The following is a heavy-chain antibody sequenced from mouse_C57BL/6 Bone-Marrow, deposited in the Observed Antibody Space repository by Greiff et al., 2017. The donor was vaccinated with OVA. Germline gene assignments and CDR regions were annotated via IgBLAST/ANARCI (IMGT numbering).Heavy chain of an antibody. V-gene: IGHV1-78*01. Sequence: QVQLKESDAVLVQPGASVTLSCTVSGFTFTDHTIHWIHPCPEQGLEWIGYIYPRDGSTKYNEKFKGKATLTADKSSSTAYMQLNSLTSEDTAVYFCARSRIPYYFDYWGQGTTLTVSS. CDR2: IYPRDGST. J-gene: IGHJ2*01. CDR3: ARSRIPYYFDY. CDR1: GFTFTDHT.